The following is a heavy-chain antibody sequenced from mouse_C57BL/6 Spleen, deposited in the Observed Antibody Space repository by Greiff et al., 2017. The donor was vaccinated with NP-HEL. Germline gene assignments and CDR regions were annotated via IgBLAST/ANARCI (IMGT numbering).Heavy chain of an antibody. D-gene: IGHD1-1*01. J-gene: IGHJ4*01. CDR3: ASERVTTVVATEAMDY. CDR2: IHPNSGST. V-gene: IGHV1-64*01. CDR1: GYTFTSYW. Sequence: QVQLQQPEAELVKPGASVKLSCKASGYTFTSYWMHWVKQRPGQGLEWIGMIHPNSGSTNYNEKFKSKATLTVDKSSSTAYMQLSSLTSEDSAVYYCASERVTTVVATEAMDYWGQGTSVTVSS.